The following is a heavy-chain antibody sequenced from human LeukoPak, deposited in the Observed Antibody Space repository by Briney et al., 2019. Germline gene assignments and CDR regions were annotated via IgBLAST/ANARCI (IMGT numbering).Heavy chain of an antibody. D-gene: IGHD2-2*01. V-gene: IGHV5-51*01. Sequence: GESLKISCKGSGYSFTNYWIGWVRQMPGKGLEWMGIIYPGDSDTRYSPSFQGQVTISADKSISTAYLQWSSLEASDTAMYYCARHGRGYCSSTSCYSDWFDPWGQGTLVTVSS. J-gene: IGHJ5*02. CDR1: GYSFTNYW. CDR2: IYPGDSDT. CDR3: ARHGRGYCSSTSCYSDWFDP.